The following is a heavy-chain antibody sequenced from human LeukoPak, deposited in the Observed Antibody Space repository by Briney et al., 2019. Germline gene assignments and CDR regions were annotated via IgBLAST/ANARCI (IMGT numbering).Heavy chain of an antibody. CDR2: ISGSGGST. V-gene: IGHV3-23*01. D-gene: IGHD2-2*01. CDR1: GFTFSSYA. CDR3: ARDSGYCSSTGCYVHYFDY. J-gene: IGHJ4*02. Sequence: PGGSLRLSCAASGFTFSSYAMSWVRQAPGKGLEWVSAISGSGGSTYYADSVKGRFTISRDNSKNTLYLQMNSLRAEDTAVYYCARDSGYCSSTGCYVHYFDYWGQGTLVTVSS.